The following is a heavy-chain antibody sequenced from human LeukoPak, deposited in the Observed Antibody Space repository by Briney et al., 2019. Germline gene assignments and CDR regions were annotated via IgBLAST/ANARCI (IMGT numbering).Heavy chain of an antibody. CDR1: GGSFSGYY. Sequence: NASETLSLTCAVHGGSFSGYYWSWIRQPPGKGLEWIGEINHSGSTNCNPSLKSRVTISVDTSKNQFSLKLSSVTAADTAVYYCARARGYSGYSLIWGQGTLVTVSS. D-gene: IGHD5-12*01. CDR3: ARARGYSGYSLI. CDR2: INHSGST. J-gene: IGHJ4*02. V-gene: IGHV4-34*01.